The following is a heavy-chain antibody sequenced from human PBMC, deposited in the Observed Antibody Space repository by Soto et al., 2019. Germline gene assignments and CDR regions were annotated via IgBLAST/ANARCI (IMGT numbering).Heavy chain of an antibody. CDR3: AKESTFGWPYFDY. CDR2: ISYDGSNK. Sequence: PGGSLRLSCAASGFTFSSYAMSWVRQAPGKGLEWVAVISYDGSNKYYADSVKGRFTISRDNSKNTLYLQMNSLRAEDTAVYYCAKESTFGWPYFDYWGQGTLVTVSS. CDR1: GFTFSSYA. J-gene: IGHJ4*02. D-gene: IGHD3-9*01. V-gene: IGHV3-30*18.